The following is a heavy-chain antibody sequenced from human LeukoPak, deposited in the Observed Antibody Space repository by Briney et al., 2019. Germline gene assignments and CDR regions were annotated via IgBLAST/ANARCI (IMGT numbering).Heavy chain of an antibody. D-gene: IGHD3-3*01. V-gene: IGHV4-39*07. CDR3: ARETPGGYDFWSGYPN. Sequence: SETLSLTCTVSGGSISSSSYYWDWIRQPPGKGLEWIGSINYRGNTYYSPSLKSRLTISVDTSKNQFSLTLTSVTAADTAVYYCARETPGGYDFWSGYPNWGQGTLVTVSS. CDR2: INYRGNT. J-gene: IGHJ4*02. CDR1: GGSISSSSYY.